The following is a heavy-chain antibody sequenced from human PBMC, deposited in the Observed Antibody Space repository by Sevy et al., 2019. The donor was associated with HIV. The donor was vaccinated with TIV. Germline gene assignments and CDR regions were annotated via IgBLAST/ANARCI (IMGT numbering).Heavy chain of an antibody. CDR3: VSLFLSYRSGWSYFDY. V-gene: IGHV3-66*02. D-gene: IGHD6-19*01. CDR1: GFTVNDKY. CDR2: IFSSGST. J-gene: IGHJ4*02. Sequence: GGSLRLSCVISGFTVNDKYIIWVRQAPGKGLEWVSVIFSSGSTYYADSAKGRFTISRDNSKNTVDLQMNSVRAEDTAVYYCVSLFLSYRSGWSYFDYWGQGTLVTVSS.